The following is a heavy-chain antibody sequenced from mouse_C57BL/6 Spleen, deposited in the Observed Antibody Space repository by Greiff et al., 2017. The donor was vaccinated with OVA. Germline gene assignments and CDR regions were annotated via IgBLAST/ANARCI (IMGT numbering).Heavy chain of an antibody. CDR1: GYTFTSYG. Sequence: QVHVKQSGAELARPGASVKLSCKASGYTFTSYGISWVKQRTGQGLEWIGEIYPRSGNTYYNEKFKGKATLTADKSSSTAYMELRSLTSEDSAVYFCASRGYYGNYKDFDVWGTGTTVTVSS. J-gene: IGHJ1*03. CDR3: ASRGYYGNYKDFDV. V-gene: IGHV1-81*01. CDR2: IYPRSGNT. D-gene: IGHD2-1*01.